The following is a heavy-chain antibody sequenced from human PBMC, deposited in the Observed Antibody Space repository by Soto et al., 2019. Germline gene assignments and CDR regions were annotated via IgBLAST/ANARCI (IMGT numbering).Heavy chain of an antibody. CDR2: IIPILGIA. D-gene: IGHD2-8*01. Sequence: SVKVSCKASGGTFSSYTISWVRQAPGQGLEWMGRIIPILGIANYAQKFQGRVTITADKSTSTAYMELSSLRSEDTAVYYCARDPNGVLSFDYWGQGTLVTVSS. V-gene: IGHV1-69*04. J-gene: IGHJ4*02. CDR1: GGTFSSYT. CDR3: ARDPNGVLSFDY.